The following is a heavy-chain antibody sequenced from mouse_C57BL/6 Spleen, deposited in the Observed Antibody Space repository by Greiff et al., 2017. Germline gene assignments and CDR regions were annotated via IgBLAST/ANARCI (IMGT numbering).Heavy chain of an antibody. D-gene: IGHD1-1*01. CDR1: GYTFTSYW. J-gene: IGHJ1*03. CDR3: ARSHYGSSYWYFDV. V-gene: IGHV1-52*01. CDR2: IDPSDSET. Sequence: QVQLQQPGAELVRPGSSVKLSCKASGYTFTSYWMHWVKQRPIQGLEWIGNIDPSDSETHYNQKFKDKATLTVDKSSSTAYMQLSSLTSEDSAVYYGARSHYGSSYWYFDVWGTGTTVTVSS.